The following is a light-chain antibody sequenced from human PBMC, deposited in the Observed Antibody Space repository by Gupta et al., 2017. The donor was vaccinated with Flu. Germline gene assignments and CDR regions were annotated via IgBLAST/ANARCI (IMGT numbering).Light chain of an antibody. CDR3: LLLHQTMGVSGGARV. V-gene: IGLV7-46*01. CDR2: DTS. J-gene: IGLJ3*02. Sequence: QTVVTQEPSLTVSPGGTVTLTCASSSGAVTSGHYPYWIQQKPGQAPKTLIYDTSKKHSWTPARFPGSLLGGKAALTLSGARPEDEAEYVGLLLHQTMGVSGGARVFGGGTKLTVL. CDR1: SGAVTSGHY.